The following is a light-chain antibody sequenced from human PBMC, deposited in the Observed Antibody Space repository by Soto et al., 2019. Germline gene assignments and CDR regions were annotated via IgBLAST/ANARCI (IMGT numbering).Light chain of an antibody. Sequence: DIQMTQSPSTLSASVGDRVTITCRASQSISSWLAWYQQKPGKAHKLLIYKASSLESGVPSRFSGSGSVTEFTLTISSLQPDDFATYYGQQYNSYPTFGQGTKVEIK. CDR1: QSISSW. CDR2: KAS. V-gene: IGKV1-5*03. CDR3: QQYNSYPT. J-gene: IGKJ1*01.